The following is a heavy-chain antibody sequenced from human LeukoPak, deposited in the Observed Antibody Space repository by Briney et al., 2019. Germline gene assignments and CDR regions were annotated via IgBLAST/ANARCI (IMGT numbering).Heavy chain of an antibody. Sequence: ASVTVSCTASGYTFTSYYTHWVRQAPGQGLEWMGLIKPSGGSTLYAQKFQGRVTVTSDMSTSTVYVELSSLRSEDTAVYYCAREVPENFNFDYWGQGTLVTVSS. CDR1: GYTFTSYY. CDR2: IKPSGGST. J-gene: IGHJ4*02. V-gene: IGHV1-46*01. CDR3: AREVPENFNFDY. D-gene: IGHD2/OR15-2a*01.